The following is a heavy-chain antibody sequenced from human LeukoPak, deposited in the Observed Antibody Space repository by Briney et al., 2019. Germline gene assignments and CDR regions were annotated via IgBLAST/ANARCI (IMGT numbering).Heavy chain of an antibody. V-gene: IGHV1-69*01. CDR1: GDTFSTYV. CDR3: ARCYDYGDYDQGGELDY. J-gene: IGHJ4*02. D-gene: IGHD4-17*01. CDR2: IIPIFGTT. Sequence: AASVKVSCKASGDTFSTYVISWVRQAPGQGLEWMGGIIPIFGTTNYAQKFQGRVTITADESTNTAYMELSSLRSEDTAVYYCARCYDYGDYDQGGELDYWGQGTLVTVSS.